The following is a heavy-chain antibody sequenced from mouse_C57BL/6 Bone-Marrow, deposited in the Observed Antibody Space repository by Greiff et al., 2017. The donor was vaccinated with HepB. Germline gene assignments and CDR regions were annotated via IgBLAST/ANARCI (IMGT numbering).Heavy chain of an antibody. CDR1: GYTFTSYW. CDR2: IYPGNSDT. CDR3: TKLHYYGSSFYYFDY. J-gene: IGHJ2*01. Sequence: VQLQQSGTVLARPGASVKMSCKTSGYTFTSYWMHWVKQRPGQGLEWIGAIYPGNSDTSYNQKLKGKAKLTAVTSASTAYMELSSLTNEDSAFYYCTKLHYYGSSFYYFDYWGQGTTLTVSS. V-gene: IGHV1-5*01. D-gene: IGHD1-1*01.